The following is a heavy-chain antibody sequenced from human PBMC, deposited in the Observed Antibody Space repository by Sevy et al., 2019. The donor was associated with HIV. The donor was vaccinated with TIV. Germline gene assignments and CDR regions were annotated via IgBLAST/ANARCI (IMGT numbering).Heavy chain of an antibody. Sequence: GGSLRLSCAASGFTIGTFGMHWVRQAPGKGLEWVAVISYDGSSKYYGESVKGRFNISRDSSKNTLYMQMSRLRPEETAMYYCAKDFTGYNGMDVWGQGTTVTVSS. CDR2: ISYDGSSK. D-gene: IGHD3-9*01. J-gene: IGHJ6*02. CDR3: AKDFTGYNGMDV. CDR1: GFTIGTFG. V-gene: IGHV3-30*18.